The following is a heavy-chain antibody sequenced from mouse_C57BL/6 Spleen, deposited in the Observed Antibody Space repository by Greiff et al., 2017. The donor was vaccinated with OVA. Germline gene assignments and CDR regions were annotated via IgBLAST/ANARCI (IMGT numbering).Heavy chain of an antibody. CDR3: AREGYGILDY. D-gene: IGHD2-10*02. CDR2: INYDGSST. V-gene: IGHV5-16*01. Sequence: EVHLVESEGGLVQPGRSMKLSCTASGFTFSDYYMAWVRQVPEKGLEWVANINYDGSSTYYLDSLKSRFIISRDNAKNILYLQMSSLKSEDTATYYCAREGYGILDYWGQGTTLTVSS. CDR1: GFTFSDYY. J-gene: IGHJ2*01.